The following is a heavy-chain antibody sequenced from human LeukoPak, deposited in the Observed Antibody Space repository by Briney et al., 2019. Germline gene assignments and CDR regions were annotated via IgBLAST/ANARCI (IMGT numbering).Heavy chain of an antibody. V-gene: IGHV4-34*01. CDR2: INHGGST. CDR1: GGSFSGDF. Sequence: SETLSLTCAVYGGSFSGDFWSWIRQSPGKGLEWIGEINHGGSTTYNPSLQSRVTMSVDTSTNQISLKMTSVTAADTAVYYCAREKASITMVRGVINNYYYYYMDVWGKGTTVTVSS. CDR3: AREKASITMVRGVINNYYYYYMDV. D-gene: IGHD3-10*01. J-gene: IGHJ6*03.